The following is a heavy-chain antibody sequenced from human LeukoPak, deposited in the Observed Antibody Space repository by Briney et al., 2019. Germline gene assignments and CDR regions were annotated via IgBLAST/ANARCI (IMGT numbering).Heavy chain of an antibody. J-gene: IGHJ5*02. V-gene: IGHV3-30-3*01. CDR1: GFTFSSYA. CDR3: ARASTGYSSSWHYNWFDP. CDR2: ISYDGSNK. D-gene: IGHD6-13*01. Sequence: GGSLRLSCAASGFTFSSYAMHWVRQAPGKGLEWVAVISYDGSNKYYADSVKGRFTISRDNSKNTLYLQMNSLRAEDTAVYYCARASTGYSSSWHYNWFDPWGQGTLVTVSS.